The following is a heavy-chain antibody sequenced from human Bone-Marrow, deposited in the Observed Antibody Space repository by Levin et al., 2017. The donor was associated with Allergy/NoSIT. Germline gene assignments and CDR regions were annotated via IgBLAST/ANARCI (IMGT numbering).Heavy chain of an antibody. D-gene: IGHD3-22*01. CDR2: ISGSGDKT. V-gene: IGHV3-23*01. J-gene: IGHJ4*02. Sequence: PSETLSLTCAASGFTFSTYGMNWVRHTSGKGLEWVSAISGSGDKTHYADSVKGRFTVSRDNSKNTLFLQMHSLGVEDTATYYCAKAGFGGSGWYLELESWGQGTLVTVSS. CDR3: AKAGFGGSGWYLELES. CDR1: GFTFSTYG.